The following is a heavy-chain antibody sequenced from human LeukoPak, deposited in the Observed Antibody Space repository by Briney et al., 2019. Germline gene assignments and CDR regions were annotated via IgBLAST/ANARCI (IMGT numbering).Heavy chain of an antibody. CDR3: ARHAGGYYYYYYGMDV. Sequence: GGSLRLSCAASGFTFSSYSMNWVRQAPGKGLEWVSSISSSSSYIYYADSVKGRFTISRDNAKNSLYLQMNSLRAEDTAVYYCARHAGGYYYYYYGMDVWAKGPRSPSP. CDR1: GFTFSSYS. V-gene: IGHV3-21*01. J-gene: IGHJ6*02. D-gene: IGHD1-26*01. CDR2: ISSSSSYI.